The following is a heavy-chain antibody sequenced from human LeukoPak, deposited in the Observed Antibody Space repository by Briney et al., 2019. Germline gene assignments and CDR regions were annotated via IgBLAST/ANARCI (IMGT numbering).Heavy chain of an antibody. Sequence: GGSLRLSCAASGFTFSSYSMNWVRQAPGKGLEWVSSISSSSSYIYYADSVKGRFTISRDNAKNSLYLQMNSLRAEDTAVYYCARAEWSYYDYVWGSYLPFDYWGQGTLVTVSS. V-gene: IGHV3-21*01. CDR3: ARAEWSYYDYVWGSYLPFDY. CDR2: ISSSSSYI. CDR1: GFTFSSYS. D-gene: IGHD3-16*02. J-gene: IGHJ4*02.